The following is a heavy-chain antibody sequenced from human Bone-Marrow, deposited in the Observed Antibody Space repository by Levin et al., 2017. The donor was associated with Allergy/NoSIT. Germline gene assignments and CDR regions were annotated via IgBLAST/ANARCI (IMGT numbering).Heavy chain of an antibody. J-gene: IGHJ5*02. Sequence: SETLSLTCTVSGGSITTYYWSWIRQPPGKGLEWIGYMYYSGDPYYNPFLKSRVTMSVDTSKNQFSLKLRSVTAADTAVYYCARPGCSGASCYSGKFDPWGQGTLVTVSS. CDR3: ARPGCSGASCYSGKFDP. V-gene: IGHV4-59*01. D-gene: IGHD2-15*01. CDR1: GGSITTYY. CDR2: MYYSGDP.